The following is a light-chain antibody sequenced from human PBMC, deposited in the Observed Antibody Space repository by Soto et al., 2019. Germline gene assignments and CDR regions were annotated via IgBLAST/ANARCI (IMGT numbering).Light chain of an antibody. CDR3: QHFGSSPPKYT. Sequence: EVVLTQSPGTLSLSPGERATLSCRASQTVSSSHLAWYQQEPGQAPRLLIYGASDRATDIPDRFSGSGSGTDFTLTISRLEPEDFAVYYCQHFGSSPPKYTFGKGTKLEIK. J-gene: IGKJ2*01. CDR1: QTVSSSH. CDR2: GAS. V-gene: IGKV3-20*01.